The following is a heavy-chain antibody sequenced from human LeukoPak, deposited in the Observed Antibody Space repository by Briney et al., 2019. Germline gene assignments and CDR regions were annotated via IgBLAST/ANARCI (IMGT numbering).Heavy chain of an antibody. Sequence: PGGSLRLSCSASGFTFSSYAMHWVRQAPGKGLEYVSAISSNGGSTYYADSVKGRFTISRDSSKNTLYLQMSSLRAEDTAVYYCVKTEDIVVVPAAMPFDYWGQGTLVTVSS. CDR2: ISSNGGST. CDR1: GFTFSSYA. CDR3: VKTEDIVVVPAAMPFDY. D-gene: IGHD2-2*01. V-gene: IGHV3-64D*06. J-gene: IGHJ4*02.